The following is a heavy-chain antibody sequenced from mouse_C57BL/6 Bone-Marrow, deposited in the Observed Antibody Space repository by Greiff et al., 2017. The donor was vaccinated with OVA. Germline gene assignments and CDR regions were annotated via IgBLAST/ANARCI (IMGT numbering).Heavy chain of an antibody. CDR1: GYTFTNYW. J-gene: IGHJ1*03. CDR3: ARNDGYPYWYFDV. CDR2: IYPGGGYT. D-gene: IGHD2-3*01. V-gene: IGHV1-63*01. Sequence: VQLQQSGAELVRPGTSVKMSCKASGYTFTNYWIGWAKQRPGHGLEWIGDIYPGGGYTNYNEKFKGKATLTADKSSSTAYMQFSSLTSEDSAIYYCARNDGYPYWYFDVWGTGTTVTVSS.